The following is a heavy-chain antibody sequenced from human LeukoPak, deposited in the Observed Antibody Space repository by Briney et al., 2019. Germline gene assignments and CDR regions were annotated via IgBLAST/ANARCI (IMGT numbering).Heavy chain of an antibody. D-gene: IGHD1-14*01. J-gene: IGHJ3*02. CDR2: IYSSGPT. CDR1: GFTVYTHY. Sequence: PGGSLTLSCAASGFTVYTHYMGWVRQAPGKGLECVSVIYSSGPTYYADSVKGRFTISRDNSKNTLYLQMNSLRAEDTAVYYCAKDLGIIGTTHAFDIRGQGTVVTVSS. V-gene: IGHV3-53*01. CDR3: AKDLGIIGTTHAFDI.